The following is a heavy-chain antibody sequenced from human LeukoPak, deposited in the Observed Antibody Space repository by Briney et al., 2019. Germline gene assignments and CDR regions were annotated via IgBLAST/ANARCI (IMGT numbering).Heavy chain of an antibody. Sequence: SGTLSLTCAVSGGSISSSNWWSWVRQPPGKGLEWIGEIYHSGSTNYNPSLKSRVTISVDRSKNQFSLKLSSVTAADTAVYYCARSCDSSGYYYGNWGQGTLVTVSS. CDR2: IYHSGST. CDR3: ARSCDSSGYYYGN. J-gene: IGHJ4*02. D-gene: IGHD3-22*01. CDR1: GGSISSSNW. V-gene: IGHV4-4*02.